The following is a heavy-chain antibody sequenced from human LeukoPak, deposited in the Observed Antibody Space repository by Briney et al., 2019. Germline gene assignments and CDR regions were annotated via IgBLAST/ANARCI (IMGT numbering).Heavy chain of an antibody. V-gene: IGHV4-34*01. J-gene: IGHJ4*02. D-gene: IGHD6-19*01. CDR2: INHSGST. CDR3: ARGRGGYSSGWYHDY. Sequence: SETLSLACAVYGGSFSGYYWSWIRQPPGKGLEWIGEINHSGSTNYNPSLKSRVTISVDTSKNQFSLKLSSVTAADTAVYYCARGRGGYSSGWYHDYWGQGTLVTVSS. CDR1: GGSFSGYY.